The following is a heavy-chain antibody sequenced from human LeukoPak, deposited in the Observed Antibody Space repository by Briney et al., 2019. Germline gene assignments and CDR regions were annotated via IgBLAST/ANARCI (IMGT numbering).Heavy chain of an antibody. J-gene: IGHJ4*02. CDR1: GGSFSGYY. CDR2: INHSGST. V-gene: IGHV4-34*01. CDR3: ARLLGYSSGWYSFDY. Sequence: SETLSLTCAVYGGSFSGYYWSWIRQPPGKGLEWIGEINHSGSTYYNPSLKGRVTISVDTSKNQFSLKVTSVTAADTAVYYCARLLGYSSGWYSFDYWGQGSLVTVSS. D-gene: IGHD6-19*01.